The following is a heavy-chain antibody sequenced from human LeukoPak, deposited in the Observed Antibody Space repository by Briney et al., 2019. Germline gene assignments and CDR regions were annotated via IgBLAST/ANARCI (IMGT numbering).Heavy chain of an antibody. V-gene: IGHV3-33*01. CDR3: AREILGSGSYPDF. CDR2: IWYDGSNK. J-gene: IGHJ4*02. Sequence: GRSLRLSCAASGFTFSSYGMHWVRQAPGKGLEWVAVIWYDGSNKYYADSVKGRFTISRDNSKNTLYLQMNSLRAEDTAVYYCAREILGSGSYPDFWGQGTLVTVSS. CDR1: GFTFSSYG. D-gene: IGHD3-10*01.